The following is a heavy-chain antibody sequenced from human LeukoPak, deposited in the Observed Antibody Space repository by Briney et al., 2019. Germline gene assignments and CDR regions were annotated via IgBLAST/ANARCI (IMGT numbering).Heavy chain of an antibody. CDR3: ARDAYLVVVTSDAFDI. J-gene: IGHJ3*02. CDR2: IWYDGSNK. V-gene: IGHV3-33*01. D-gene: IGHD3-22*01. Sequence: GGSLRLSCAASGFTFSSYGMRWVRQAPGKGLEWVAVIWYDGSNKYYADSVKGRFTISRDNSKNTLYLQMNSLRAEDTAVYYCARDAYLVVVTSDAFDIWGQGTMVTVSS. CDR1: GFTFSSYG.